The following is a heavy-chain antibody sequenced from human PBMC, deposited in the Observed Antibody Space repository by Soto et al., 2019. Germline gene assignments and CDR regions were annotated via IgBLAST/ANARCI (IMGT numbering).Heavy chain of an antibody. CDR2: ITGSTGST. CDR3: VKDTSSSPYYMDV. Sequence: EVQVLESGGGSVQPGGSLRLSCAASGFTFSNFAMGWVRHAPGKGLEWVSEITGSTGSTYYADSVRGRFFISRDNSKNTLHLQMNSLRVEDTAVYYCVKDTSSSPYYMDVWVKGTTVTVAS. V-gene: IGHV3-23*01. CDR1: GFTFSNFA. D-gene: IGHD2-2*01. J-gene: IGHJ6*03.